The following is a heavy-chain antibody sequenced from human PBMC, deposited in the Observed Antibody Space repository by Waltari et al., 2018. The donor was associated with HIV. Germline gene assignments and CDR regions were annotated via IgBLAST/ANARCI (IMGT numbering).Heavy chain of an antibody. Sequence: QVQLVQSGAEVKKPGASGKVSCRAAGSNFTHHVVHWMRQAPGQGLEWLGSINVGSMFGRYSPLFQGRRTFNRDTAETTVFMELRSLKSEDTAVYFCAGGSDWQVNVLEIWGQGTLVTVS. CDR3: AGGSDWQVNVLEI. CDR1: GSNFTHHV. CDR2: INVGSMFG. J-gene: IGHJ4*02. V-gene: IGHV1-3*01. D-gene: IGHD1-1*01.